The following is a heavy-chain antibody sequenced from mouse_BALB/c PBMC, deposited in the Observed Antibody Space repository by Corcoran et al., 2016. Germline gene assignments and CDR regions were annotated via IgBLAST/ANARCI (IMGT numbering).Heavy chain of an antibody. CDR3: ARLDDYDWFAY. D-gene: IGHD2-4*01. CDR2: IDPANGNT. V-gene: IGHV14-3*02. J-gene: IGHJ3*01. CDR1: GFNIKDTY. Sequence: EVQLQQSGAELVKPGASVKLSCTASGFNIKDTYMHWVKQRPEQGLEWIGRIDPANGNTKYDPKFQGKATITADTSSNTAYLQLSSLTSEDTAVYYWARLDDYDWFAYWGQGTLVTVSA.